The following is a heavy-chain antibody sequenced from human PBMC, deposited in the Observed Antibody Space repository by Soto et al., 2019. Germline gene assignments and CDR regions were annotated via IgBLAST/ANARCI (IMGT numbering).Heavy chain of an antibody. J-gene: IGHJ4*02. CDR1: GFRFSGSD. CDR3: TRRDCSGGDCYSDFDY. Sequence: GGSLRLSCAASGFRFSGSDIHWVRQASGEGLEWVGRIKTKAERYATALAAWVKGRFSLSRDDSRNTAYLEMNSLKTEDTAVYYCTRRDCSGGDCYSDFDYWGQGALVTVSS. CDR2: IKTKAERYAT. D-gene: IGHD2-15*01. V-gene: IGHV3-73*01.